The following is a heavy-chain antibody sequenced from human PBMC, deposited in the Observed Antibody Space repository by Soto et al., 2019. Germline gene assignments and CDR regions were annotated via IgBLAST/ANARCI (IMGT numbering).Heavy chain of an antibody. V-gene: IGHV2-26*01. D-gene: IGHD4-17*01. CDR1: GFSLTTGKMG. CDR3: ARMNVDSYQFYYAMDV. CDR2: IFSDNDR. J-gene: IGHJ6*02. Sequence: QVTLKESGPALVKPTETLTLTCTVSGFSLTTGKMGVSWIRQPPGKALEWLAHIFSDNDRSYSTSLQGRLTISKDTSGRQVVLSMTNVDPVDTATYYCARMNVDSYQFYYAMDVCGQGTTVTVSS.